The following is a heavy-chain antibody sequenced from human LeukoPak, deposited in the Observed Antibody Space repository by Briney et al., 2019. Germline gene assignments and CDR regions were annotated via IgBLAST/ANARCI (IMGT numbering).Heavy chain of an antibody. V-gene: IGHV1-2*02. CDR1: GYTFTGYY. Sequence: ASVKVSCTASGYTFTGYYMHWVRQAPGQGLEWMGWINPNSGGTNYAQKFQGRVTMTRDTSISTAYMELSRLRSDDTAVYYCARGGYSSSSPRANWFDPWGQGTLVTVSS. D-gene: IGHD6-6*01. J-gene: IGHJ5*02. CDR3: ARGGYSSSSPRANWFDP. CDR2: INPNSGGT.